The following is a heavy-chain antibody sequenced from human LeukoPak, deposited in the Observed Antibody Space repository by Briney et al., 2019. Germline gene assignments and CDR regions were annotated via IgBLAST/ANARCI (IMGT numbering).Heavy chain of an antibody. CDR2: ISGSGGKT. Sequence: GGTLRLSCAASGFTFSSYGMSWVRQAPGKGLEWVSAISGSGGKTSYADFVKGRSTISRDNAKNTLYLQMNSLRAEDTAVYYCARGLSGYSSSLGYWGQGTLVTVSS. V-gene: IGHV3-23*01. J-gene: IGHJ4*02. CDR3: ARGLSGYSSSLGY. CDR1: GFTFSSYG. D-gene: IGHD6-6*01.